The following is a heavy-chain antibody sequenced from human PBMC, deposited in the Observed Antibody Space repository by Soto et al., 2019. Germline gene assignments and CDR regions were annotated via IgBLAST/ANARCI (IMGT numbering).Heavy chain of an antibody. J-gene: IGHJ4*02. CDR1: GFPFTSYA. V-gene: IGHV3-30-3*01. D-gene: IGHD3-10*01. CDR3: ARGTGSGSFLIDY. CDR2: ISSDGSTI. Sequence: QVLLVESGGGVVQPGTSPTLSCAASGFPFTSYAMHWVRQTPEKGLQWLTIISSDGSTIHYVDSVKGRFTISRDNSKNTVYLQMNSLRADDTAVYYCARGTGSGSFLIDYWGQGTLVTVSS.